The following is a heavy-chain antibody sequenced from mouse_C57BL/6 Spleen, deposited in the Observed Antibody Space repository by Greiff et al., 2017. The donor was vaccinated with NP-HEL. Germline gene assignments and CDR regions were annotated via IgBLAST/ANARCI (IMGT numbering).Heavy chain of an antibody. V-gene: IGHV1-18*01. D-gene: IGHD3-2*02. CDR2: INPNNGGT. CDR3: ARSPDSSGYGWFAY. CDR1: GYTFTDYN. Sequence: VQLQQSGPELVKPGASVKIPCKASGYTFTDYNMDWVKQSHGKSLEWIGDINPNNGGTIYNQKFKGKATLTVDKSSSTAYMELRSLTSEDTAVYYCARSPDSSGYGWFAYWGQGTLVTVSA. J-gene: IGHJ3*01.